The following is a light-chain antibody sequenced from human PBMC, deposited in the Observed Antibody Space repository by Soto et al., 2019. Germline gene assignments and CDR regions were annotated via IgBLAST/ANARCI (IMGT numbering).Light chain of an antibody. J-gene: IGKJ5*01. CDR2: DAS. CDR1: QSVSSY. V-gene: IGKV3-11*01. CDR3: QQRSNWPPIT. Sequence: EIVLTQSPATLSLSPGARATLSCRASQSVSSYLAWYQQKPGQAPRLLIYDASNRATGIPARLSRSGSGTDFTLTISSLEPEDLAVDYCQQRSNWPPITGGQGTGLEIK.